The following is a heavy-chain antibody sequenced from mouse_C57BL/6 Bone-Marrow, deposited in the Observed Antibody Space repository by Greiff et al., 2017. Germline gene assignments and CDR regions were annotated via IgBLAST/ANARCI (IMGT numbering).Heavy chain of an antibody. CDR2: IYPGGGDT. CDR1: GYAFSSSW. V-gene: IGHV1-82*01. D-gene: IGHD4-1*01. J-gene: IGHJ2*01. CDR3: GRRGGLTGYFDY. Sequence: VQLQQSGPELVKPGASVKISCKVSGYAFSSSWRNWVKQRPGKGLEWIGRIYPGGGDTNYNGKFKGKATLTADKSSSTAYMHRSSLTSEDSAVYFCGRRGGLTGYFDYWGQGTTLTVSS.